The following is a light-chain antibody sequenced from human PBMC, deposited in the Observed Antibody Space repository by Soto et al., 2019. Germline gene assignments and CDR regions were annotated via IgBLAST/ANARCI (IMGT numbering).Light chain of an antibody. CDR3: QQYGTSPYT. CDR1: QSVSRSD. CDR2: GTS. V-gene: IGKV3-20*01. Sequence: EIVLTQSPGTVSLSPGERATLSCRASQSVSRSDLAWYQHKPGQSPRLLIYGTSSRATGIPDRFSGSGSGTGFTLTISRLEPEDSAVYYCQQYGTSPYTFGQGTKLEIK. J-gene: IGKJ2*01.